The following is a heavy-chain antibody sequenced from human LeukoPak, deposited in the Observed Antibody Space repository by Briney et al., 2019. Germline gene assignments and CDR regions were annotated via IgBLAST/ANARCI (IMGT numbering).Heavy chain of an antibody. CDR2: IYYSGST. D-gene: IGHD4-17*01. CDR3: ARPQGDDYGDYVHYFDY. V-gene: IGHV4-59*08. J-gene: IGHJ4*02. CDR1: GGSFSGYY. Sequence: SETLSLTCAVYGGSFSGYYWSWIRQPPGKGLEWIGYIYYSGSTNYNPSLKSRVTISVDTSKNQFSLKLSSVTAADTAVYYCARPQGDDYGDYVHYFDYWGQGTLVTVSS.